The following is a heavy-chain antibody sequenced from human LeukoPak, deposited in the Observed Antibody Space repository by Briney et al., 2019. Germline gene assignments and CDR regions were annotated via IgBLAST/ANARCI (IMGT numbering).Heavy chain of an antibody. Sequence: GGSLRLSCAPSRFTLSIFWIHCVRQAPGKGLVWVSRINSDVSSTSYADSVKGGFSTSRDNAKNTPYMQINSVRAEDTAVYYCARVAAQGKIRLFDYWRQGTLVTVCS. J-gene: IGHJ4*02. V-gene: IGHV3-74*01. D-gene: IGHD6-13*01. CDR3: ARVAAQGKIRLFDY. CDR2: INSDVSST. CDR1: RFTLSIFW.